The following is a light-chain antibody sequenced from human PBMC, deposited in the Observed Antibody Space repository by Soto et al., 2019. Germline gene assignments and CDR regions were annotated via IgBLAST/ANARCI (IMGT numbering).Light chain of an antibody. CDR2: EVS. Sequence: QSVLTQPASVSGSPGQSITISCTGTSSDVGGYNYVSWYQQHPGKAPKLMIYEVSNRPSGVSNRFSGSKSDNTASLTISGLQAEDEADYYCNSYTSNNTPVFGTGTKSPS. CDR1: SSDVGGYNY. CDR3: NSYTSNNTPV. J-gene: IGLJ1*01. V-gene: IGLV2-14*01.